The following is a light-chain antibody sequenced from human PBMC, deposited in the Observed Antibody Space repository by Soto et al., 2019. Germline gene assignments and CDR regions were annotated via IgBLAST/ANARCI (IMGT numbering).Light chain of an antibody. Sequence: EKVMTQAPVTLSVSPGERHPLSCKASQSVNSYLAWYQQKPGQXPRXXISDASNRATGIPARFSGSGSGTDFTLTISSLQPEDFAVYYCQHRSEWPVSFGQGTRLEIK. J-gene: IGKJ5*01. CDR3: QHRSEWPVS. V-gene: IGKV3-11*01. CDR2: DAS. CDR1: QSVNSY.